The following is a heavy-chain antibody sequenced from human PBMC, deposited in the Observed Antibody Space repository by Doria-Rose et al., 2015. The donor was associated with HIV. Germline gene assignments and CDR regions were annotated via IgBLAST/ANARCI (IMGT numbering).Heavy chain of an antibody. Sequence: SGPVLVKPTETLTLTCTVSGVSLSSPGMGVSWIRQPPGKALEWPANIFSDDERSYKTSLKSRLIISRGTSKSQEVLTMTDMDPVDTATYYCARIKSSRWYHKYYFDFWGQRTLVIVST. CDR2: IFSDDER. J-gene: IGHJ4*02. V-gene: IGHV2-26*01. CDR3: ARIKSSRWYHKYYFDF. CDR1: GVSLSSPGMG. D-gene: IGHD6-13*01.